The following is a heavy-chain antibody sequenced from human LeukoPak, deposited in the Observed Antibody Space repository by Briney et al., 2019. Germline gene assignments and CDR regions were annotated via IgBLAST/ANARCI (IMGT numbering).Heavy chain of an antibody. CDR2: IYYSGST. CDR1: GGSVSSGGYY. Sequence: SETLSLTCTVSGGSVSSGGYYWSWIRQHPGKGLEWIGYIYYSGSTYYNPSLKSRVTISVDASKNQFSLKLSSVTAADTAVYYCARRGGGYGLAGFDPWGQGTLVTVSS. V-gene: IGHV4-31*03. D-gene: IGHD3-22*01. J-gene: IGHJ5*02. CDR3: ARRGGGYGLAGFDP.